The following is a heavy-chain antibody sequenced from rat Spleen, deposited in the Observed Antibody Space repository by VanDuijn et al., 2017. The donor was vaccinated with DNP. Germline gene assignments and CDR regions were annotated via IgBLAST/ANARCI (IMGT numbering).Heavy chain of an antibody. J-gene: IGHJ3*01. D-gene: IGHD1-12*02. Sequence: EVQLVESGGGLVQPGRSMKLSCAASGFTFSNYDMAWVRQAPTKGLEWVAAISYDGSSTYYPDSVKGRFTISRDNAKSTLYLQMNSLRSEDTASYYCTRHQYYDGTYYNWFAYWGQGTLVTVSS. CDR2: ISYDGSST. V-gene: IGHV5-22*01. CDR3: TRHQYYDGTYYNWFAY. CDR1: GFTFSNYD.